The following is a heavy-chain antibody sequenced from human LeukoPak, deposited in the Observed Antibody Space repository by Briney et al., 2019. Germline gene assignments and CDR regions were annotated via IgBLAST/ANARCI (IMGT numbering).Heavy chain of an antibody. Sequence: PSETLSLTCAVYGGSFSGYYWSWIRQPPGKGLEWIGEINHSGSTNYNPSLKSRVTISVDTSKNQFSLKLSSVTAADTAVYYCARGRPILGLGRGGLGYWGQGTLVTVSS. V-gene: IGHV4-34*01. D-gene: IGHD1-7*01. J-gene: IGHJ4*02. CDR1: GGSFSGYY. CDR2: INHSGST. CDR3: ARGRPILGLGRGGLGY.